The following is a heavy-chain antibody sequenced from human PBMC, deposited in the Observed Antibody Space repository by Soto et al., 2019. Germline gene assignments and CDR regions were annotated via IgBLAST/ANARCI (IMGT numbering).Heavy chain of an antibody. Sequence: GASVKISWKASGYSFTCYYMRWLRQAPGQGLEWMGIINHSGGSTSYAQKFQGRVTMTRDTSTSTVYMELSSLRSEDTAVYSCARYYGSVHNWFDPWGQGTLLTVYS. D-gene: IGHD3-10*01. CDR3: ARYYGSVHNWFDP. CDR2: INHSGGST. J-gene: IGHJ5*02. V-gene: IGHV1-46*01. CDR1: GYSFTCYY.